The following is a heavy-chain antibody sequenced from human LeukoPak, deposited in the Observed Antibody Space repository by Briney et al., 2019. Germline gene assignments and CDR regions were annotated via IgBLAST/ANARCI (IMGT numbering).Heavy chain of an antibody. D-gene: IGHD6-19*01. CDR2: ISSSSSYI. Sequence: GSLRLSCAASGFTFSSYSMNWVRQAPGKGLEWVSSISSSSSYIYYADSVKGRFTISRDNAKNSLYLQMNSLRAEDTAVYYCARVSRAGQPAVAGTGVLVDYWGQGTLVTVSS. CDR1: GFTFSSYS. J-gene: IGHJ4*02. V-gene: IGHV3-21*01. CDR3: ARVSRAGQPAVAGTGVLVDY.